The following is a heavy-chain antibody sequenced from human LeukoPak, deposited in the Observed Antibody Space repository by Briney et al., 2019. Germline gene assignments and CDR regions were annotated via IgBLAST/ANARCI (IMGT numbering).Heavy chain of an antibody. D-gene: IGHD5-12*01. CDR1: GFTFSSYT. V-gene: IGHV3-21*04. CDR2: ISSSSSYI. Sequence: GSLRLSCAASGFTFSSYTMNWVRQAPGKGLEWVSSISSSSSYIYYADSVKGRFTISRDNAKNSLYLQMNSLRVEDTAIYYCARTSHYVDIAATIPYGIYYFDYWGQGTLVTVSS. CDR3: ARTSHYVDIAATIPYGIYYFDY. J-gene: IGHJ4*02.